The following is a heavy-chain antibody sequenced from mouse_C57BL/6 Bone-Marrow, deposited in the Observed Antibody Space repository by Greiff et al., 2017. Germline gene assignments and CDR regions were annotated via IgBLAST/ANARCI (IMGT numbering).Heavy chain of an antibody. Sequence: QVQLQQSGAELVKPGASVKISCKASGYAFSRYWMNWVKQRPGKGLEWIGQIYPGDGDTNYNGKFKGKATLTADKSSSTAYMQLRSLTSEDSAVYFCAWVYDYDAYWGQGTLVTVSA. CDR3: AWVYDYDAY. CDR1: GYAFSRYW. CDR2: IYPGDGDT. V-gene: IGHV1-80*01. J-gene: IGHJ3*01. D-gene: IGHD2-4*01.